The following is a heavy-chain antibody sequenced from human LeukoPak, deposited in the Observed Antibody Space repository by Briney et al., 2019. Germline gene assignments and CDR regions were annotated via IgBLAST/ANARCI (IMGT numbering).Heavy chain of an antibody. J-gene: IGHJ5*02. CDR1: GGSFSGYY. Sequence: SETLSLTCAVYGGSFSGYYWSWIRQPPGKGLEWIGEINHSGSTNYNPSLKSRVTISVDTSKNQFSLKLSSVTAADTAVYYCARLVPAAPAWFDPWGQGTLVTVSS. D-gene: IGHD2-2*01. V-gene: IGHV4-34*01. CDR3: ARLVPAAPAWFDP. CDR2: INHSGST.